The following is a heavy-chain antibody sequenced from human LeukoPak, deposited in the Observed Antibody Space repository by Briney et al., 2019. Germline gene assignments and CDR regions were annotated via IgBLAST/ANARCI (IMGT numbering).Heavy chain of an antibody. J-gene: IGHJ6*02. CDR2: IYYSGST. CDR3: ARESLYDYAWGSYRNGMDV. CDR1: GGSISSGGYY. D-gene: IGHD3-16*02. Sequence: PSETLSLTCTVSGGSISSGGYYWSWIRQHPGKGLEWIGYIYYSGSTYYNPSLKSRVTISVDTSKNQFSLKLSSVTAADTAVYYCARESLYDYAWGSYRNGMDVWGQGTTVTVSS. V-gene: IGHV4-61*08.